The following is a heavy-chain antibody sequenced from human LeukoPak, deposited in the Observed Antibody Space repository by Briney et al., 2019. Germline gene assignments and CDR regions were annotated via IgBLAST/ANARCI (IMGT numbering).Heavy chain of an antibody. CDR1: GFTFDDYA. J-gene: IGHJ4*02. CDR3: AKGSGLYYLDY. V-gene: IGHV3-9*01. CDR2: ISWNSGSI. D-gene: IGHD6-19*01. Sequence: GRSPRLSCAASGFTFDDYAMHWVRHAPGKGLEWVSGISWNSGSIGYADSVKGRFTISRDNAKNSLYLQMNSLRAEDTALYYCAKGSGLYYLDYWGQGTLLTVSS.